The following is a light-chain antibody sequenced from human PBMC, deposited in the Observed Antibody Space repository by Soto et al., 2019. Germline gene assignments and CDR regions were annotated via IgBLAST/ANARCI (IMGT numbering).Light chain of an antibody. V-gene: IGLV2-14*01. CDR3: SSYTRSSTYV. Sequence: QSALTQPASVSASPGQSIAISCSGTSSDVGAYDYVSWYQHHPGKAPKLIIYEVTYRPSGVSNHFSASKSGNTASLTISGLQAEDEADYYCSSYTRSSTYVFGTGTKVTVL. J-gene: IGLJ1*01. CDR2: EVT. CDR1: SSDVGAYDY.